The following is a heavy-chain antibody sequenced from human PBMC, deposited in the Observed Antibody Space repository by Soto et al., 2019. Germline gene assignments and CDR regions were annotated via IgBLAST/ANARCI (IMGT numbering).Heavy chain of an antibody. D-gene: IGHD1-20*01. CDR2: LNSDGSSG. CDR3: ARGLKYKYGMDV. V-gene: IGHV3-74*01. CDR1: GFTFNDYW. Sequence: VQLVESGGGLVQPGGSLRLSCVASGFTFNDYWMHWVRQAPGTGLVWVSRLNSDGSSGYYGDSMKGRFTISRDNAKNTLYLQINSLRDEGTAVYYCARGLKYKYGMDVWGQGSTVTVAS. J-gene: IGHJ6*02.